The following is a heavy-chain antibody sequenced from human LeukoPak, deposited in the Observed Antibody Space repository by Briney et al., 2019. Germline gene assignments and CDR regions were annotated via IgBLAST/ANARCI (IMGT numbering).Heavy chain of an antibody. CDR3: ARDLLGYSYDAYYFDF. V-gene: IGHV3-33*01. J-gene: IGHJ4*02. D-gene: IGHD5-18*01. Sequence: GGSLRLSCAASGFTFSSHGMHWVRQAPGKGLEWVAVIWYDGSKKYHADSVKGRFTISRDNSKNTLYLQMNSREPSTAVYYCARDLLGYSYDAYYFDFWGQGTLVTVSS. CDR2: IWYDGSKK. CDR1: GFTFSSHG.